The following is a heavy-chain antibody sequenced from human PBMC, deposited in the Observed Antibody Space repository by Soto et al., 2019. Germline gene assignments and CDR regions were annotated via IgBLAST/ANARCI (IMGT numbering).Heavy chain of an antibody. V-gene: IGHV3-23*01. Sequence: PGGSLRLSCAASGFTFSSYAMSWVRQAPGKGLEWVSAISGSGGSTYYADSVKGRFTISRDNSKNTLYLQMNSLRAEDTAVYYCAEGVVVPAARTWFDPWGQGTLVTVSS. J-gene: IGHJ5*02. D-gene: IGHD2-2*01. CDR2: ISGSGGST. CDR3: AEGVVVPAARTWFDP. CDR1: GFTFSSYA.